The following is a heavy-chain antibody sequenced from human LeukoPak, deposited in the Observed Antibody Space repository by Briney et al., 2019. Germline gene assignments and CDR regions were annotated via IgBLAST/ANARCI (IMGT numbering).Heavy chain of an antibody. Sequence: GGSLRLSCAASGFTFSSYAMSWVRQAPGKGLRWVSAISGSGGSTYYADSVKGRFTISRDNSKNTLYLQMNSLRAEDTAVYYCARGHSGWYDYWGQGTLVTVSS. CDR3: ARGHSGWYDY. V-gene: IGHV3-23*01. D-gene: IGHD6-19*01. J-gene: IGHJ4*02. CDR2: ISGSGGST. CDR1: GFTFSSYA.